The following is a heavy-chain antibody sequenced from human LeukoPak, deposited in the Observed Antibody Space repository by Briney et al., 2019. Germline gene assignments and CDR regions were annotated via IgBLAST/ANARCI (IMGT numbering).Heavy chain of an antibody. CDR1: RFTFSSYG. Sequence: GGSLRLSRAASRFTFSSYGMSWVRQAPGKGLEWVSSISGSGGSTYYADSVKGRFTISRDNSKNTLYLQMNSLRDEDTAVYYCAKSSYYDASGYYREYYFDYWGQGTLVTVSS. J-gene: IGHJ4*02. CDR3: AKSSYYDASGYYREYYFDY. D-gene: IGHD3-22*01. CDR2: ISGSGGST. V-gene: IGHV3-23*01.